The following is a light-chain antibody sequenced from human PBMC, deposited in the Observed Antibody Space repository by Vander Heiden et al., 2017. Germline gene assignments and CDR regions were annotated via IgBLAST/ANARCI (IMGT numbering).Light chain of an antibody. J-gene: IGLJ1*01. Sequence: QSALTQPASVSGSPGQSIPISCTGTSSDIGVYNYVSWYQQHPGKAPKLMIYEVSNRPSGVSDRFSGSKSGNTASLTISGLQAEDEADYYCSSYTNSGTYVFGTGTKVTVL. CDR2: EVS. V-gene: IGLV2-14*01. CDR3: SSYTNSGTYV. CDR1: SSDIGVYNY.